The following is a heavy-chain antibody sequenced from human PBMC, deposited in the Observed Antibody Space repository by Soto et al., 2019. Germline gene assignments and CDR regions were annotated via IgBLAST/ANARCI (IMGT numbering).Heavy chain of an antibody. V-gene: IGHV3-74*01. Sequence: GFLRLACTATGFTFTDYWMHWGRQAPGRGLVWVSRISIDGSSTAYADSVKGRFTVSRDNAKNSLYLQMNSLRAEDTALYYCAKDIGNTVTHQKFYYYYGMDVWGQGT. D-gene: IGHD4-17*01. CDR2: ISIDGSST. J-gene: IGHJ6*02. CDR1: GFTFTDYW. CDR3: AKDIGNTVTHQKFYYYYGMDV.